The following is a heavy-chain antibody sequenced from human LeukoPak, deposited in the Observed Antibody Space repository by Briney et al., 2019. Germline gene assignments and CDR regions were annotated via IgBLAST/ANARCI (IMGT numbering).Heavy chain of an antibody. CDR3: ARDRAAAAGTIFDY. D-gene: IGHD6-13*01. V-gene: IGHV3-7*04. J-gene: IGHJ4*02. Sequence: GGSLRLSCAASGFTFSSYWMSWVRQAPGKGLEWVANIKQDGSEKYYVDSVKGRFTISRDNAKNLLYLQMNSPRTEDTAVYYCARDRAAAAGTIFDYWGQGTLVTVSS. CDR2: IKQDGSEK. CDR1: GFTFSSYW.